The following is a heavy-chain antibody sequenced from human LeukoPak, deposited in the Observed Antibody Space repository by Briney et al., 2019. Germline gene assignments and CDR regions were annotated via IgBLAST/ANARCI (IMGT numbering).Heavy chain of an antibody. D-gene: IGHD4-11*01. Sequence: PGGSLRLSCAASGFTFSNYWMQWVRHAPGKGLVWVPHITSDGSTTTYADSVKGRFTTSRDNAKNTLYLQMNSLRAEDTAVYFCVRDNYGVDYWGQGTLVTVSS. CDR2: ITSDGSTT. CDR3: VRDNYGVDY. J-gene: IGHJ4*02. CDR1: GFTFSNYW. V-gene: IGHV3-74*01.